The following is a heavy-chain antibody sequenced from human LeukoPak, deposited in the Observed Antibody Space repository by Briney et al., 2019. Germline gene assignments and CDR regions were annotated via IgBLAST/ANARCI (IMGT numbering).Heavy chain of an antibody. J-gene: IGHJ4*02. CDR1: GFTFNYYA. V-gene: IGHV3-23*01. CDR3: AKDDHGGSGWRDYFDQ. CDR2: ISSSGYNT. Sequence: PGGSLRLSCAASGFTFNYYAMNWVRQAPGKGLEWVSGISSSGYNTYYADSVKGRFTISRDNSENTLYLQMNSLRAEDTAVYYCAKDDHGGSGWRDYFDQWGQGTLVTVSS. D-gene: IGHD6-19*01.